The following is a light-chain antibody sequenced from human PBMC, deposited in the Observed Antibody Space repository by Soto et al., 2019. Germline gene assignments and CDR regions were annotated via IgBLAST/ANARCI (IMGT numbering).Light chain of an antibody. V-gene: IGKV1-9*01. Sequence: DIQLTQSPSFLSASVGDRVTITCRASQGISSSLAWYQQKAGKAPKLLIYAASTLYSGVPSRFSGSGSGTEFTLTISSLQPADSATYYCQQLDHSRWTFGQGTTV. J-gene: IGKJ1*01. CDR3: QQLDHSRWT. CDR2: AAS. CDR1: QGISSS.